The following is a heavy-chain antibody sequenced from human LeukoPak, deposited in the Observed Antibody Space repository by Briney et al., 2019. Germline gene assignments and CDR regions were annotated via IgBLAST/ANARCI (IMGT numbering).Heavy chain of an antibody. CDR2: ISPSGSTI. V-gene: IGHV3-48*02. J-gene: IGHJ4*02. CDR1: GFTFSNYG. CDR3: ARRLDS. Sequence: GGSLRLSCAASGFTFSNYGMNWVRQAPGKGLEWVSYISPSGSTIYYADSVKGRFTISRDNAKNSLFLHLSSLRDEDTAVYYCARRLDSWGQGTVVTVSS.